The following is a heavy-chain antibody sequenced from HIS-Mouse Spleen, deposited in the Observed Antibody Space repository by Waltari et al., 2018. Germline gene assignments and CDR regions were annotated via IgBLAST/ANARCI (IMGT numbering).Heavy chain of an antibody. CDR2: IYHSGRT. CDR1: GYFISSGYY. J-gene: IGHJ4*02. V-gene: IGHV4-38-2*02. Sequence: QVQLQESGTGLVKPSETLSLTCTVSGYFISSGYYWGWIRQPPGKGLEWIGSIYHSGRTYYNPSLKSRVTISVDTSKNQFSLKLGSVTAADTAVYYCARVLGGATSDYWGQGTLVTVSS. CDR3: ARVLGGATSDY. D-gene: IGHD1-26*01.